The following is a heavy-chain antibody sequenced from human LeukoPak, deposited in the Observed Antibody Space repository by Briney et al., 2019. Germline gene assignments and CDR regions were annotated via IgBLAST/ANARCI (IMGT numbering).Heavy chain of an antibody. Sequence: GGSLRLSCVASGFPFSSYWMTWVRQAPGKGLEWVANIKQDGSKKSYVDSVKGRFTISRDNAKNSLYLQMNSLRAEDTAIYYCTRVGYVDEGIDYWGQGTLVTVSS. CDR1: GFPFSSYW. CDR3: TRVGYVDEGIDY. CDR2: IKQDGSKK. V-gene: IGHV3-7*04. J-gene: IGHJ4*02. D-gene: IGHD4-17*01.